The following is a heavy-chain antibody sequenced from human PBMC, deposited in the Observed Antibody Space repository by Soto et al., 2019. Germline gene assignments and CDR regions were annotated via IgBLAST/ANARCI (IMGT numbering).Heavy chain of an antibody. CDR3: ARDASYYDSSGYYRV. J-gene: IGHJ4*02. CDR2: IYHSGST. Sequence: SETLSLTCAVSGGSISSSNWWSWVRQPPGKGLEWIGEIYHSGSTNYNPSLKSRVTISVDKSKNQFSLKLSSVTAADTAVYYCARDASYYDSSGYYRVWGQGTLVTVSS. V-gene: IGHV4-4*02. CDR1: GGSISSSNW. D-gene: IGHD3-22*01.